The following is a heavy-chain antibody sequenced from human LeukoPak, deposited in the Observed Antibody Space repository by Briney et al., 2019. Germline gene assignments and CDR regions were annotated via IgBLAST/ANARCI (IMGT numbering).Heavy chain of an antibody. J-gene: IGHJ2*01. CDR1: GGSISSGDYY. Sequence: EPSETLSLTCTVSGGSISSGDYYWSWIRQPPGKGLEWIGYIYYSGSTYYNPSLKSRVTISVDTSKNQFSLKLSSVTAADTAVYYCARDAHYYDSSGYSDWYFDLWGRGTLVTVSS. V-gene: IGHV4-30-4*01. CDR2: IYYSGST. D-gene: IGHD3-22*01. CDR3: ARDAHYYDSSGYSDWYFDL.